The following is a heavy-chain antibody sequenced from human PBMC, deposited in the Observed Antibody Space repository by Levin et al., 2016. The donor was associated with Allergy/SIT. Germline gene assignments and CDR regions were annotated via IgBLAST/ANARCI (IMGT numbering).Heavy chain of an antibody. CDR1: GYTFTGYY. J-gene: IGHJ6*02. D-gene: IGHD5-12*01. V-gene: IGHV1-2*04. CDR2: INPNSGGT. CDR3: ARGWLLATSRYYYYGMDV. Sequence: ASVKVSCKASGYTFTGYYMHWVRQAPGQGLEWMGWINPNSGGTNYAQKFQGWVTMTRDTSISTAYMELSRLRSDDTAVYYCARGWLLATSRYYYYGMDVWGQGTTVTVSS.